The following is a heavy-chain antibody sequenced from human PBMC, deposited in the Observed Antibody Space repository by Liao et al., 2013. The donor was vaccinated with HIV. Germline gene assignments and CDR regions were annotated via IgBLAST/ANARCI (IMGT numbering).Heavy chain of an antibody. V-gene: IGHV4-59*01. D-gene: IGHD6-13*01. CDR3: ARGRVGSSWYYFDY. CDR2: MFNSGST. J-gene: IGHJ4*02. Sequence: QVQLQESGPGLVKPSETLSLTCIVSGGSITTYYWSWIRQPPGKGLEWIGYMFNSGSTNYNPSLKSRVTISKDTSKNQFSLKLKSVTAADTAVYYCARGRVGSSWYYFDYWGQGTLVTVSS. CDR1: GGSITTYY.